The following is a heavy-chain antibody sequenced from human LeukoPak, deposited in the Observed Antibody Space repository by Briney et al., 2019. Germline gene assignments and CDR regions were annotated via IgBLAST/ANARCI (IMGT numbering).Heavy chain of an antibody. CDR1: GYSFNSYW. Sequence: GEALQISCKGSGYSFNSYWIDWGRPKPGKGLEWMRMIYPGDSDTRYSPYFQGQVTISADKSISTAYLQWSSLKASDSAMYYCARRAAVGTYVFDYSGQGTLVTVSS. V-gene: IGHV5-51*01. J-gene: IGHJ4*02. CDR2: IYPGDSDT. D-gene: IGHD6-13*01. CDR3: ARRAAVGTYVFDY.